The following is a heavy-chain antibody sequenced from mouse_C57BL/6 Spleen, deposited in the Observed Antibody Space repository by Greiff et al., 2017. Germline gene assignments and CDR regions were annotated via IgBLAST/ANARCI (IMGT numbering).Heavy chain of an antibody. D-gene: IGHD1-1*01. CDR1: GYTFTSYW. Sequence: QVQLKQPGAELVKPGASVKLSCTASGYTFTSYWMHWVKQRPGQGLEWIGMIHPNSGSTNYNEKFKSKATLTVDKSSSAAYMQLSSLTSEDTAVYYCARPYYYGSSWYYAMDYWGQGTSVTVSS. J-gene: IGHJ4*01. V-gene: IGHV1-64*01. CDR2: IHPNSGST. CDR3: ARPYYYGSSWYYAMDY.